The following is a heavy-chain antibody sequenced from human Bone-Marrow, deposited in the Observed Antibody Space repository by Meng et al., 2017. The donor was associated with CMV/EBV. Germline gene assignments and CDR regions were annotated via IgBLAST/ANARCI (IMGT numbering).Heavy chain of an antibody. Sequence: ASVKVSCKASGYTFTSYYMHWVRQAPGQGLEWMGIINPSGGSTSYAQTFQGRVTMIRDTSTSTVYMELSSLRSEDTAVYYCARDPQVPTAIQTHDAFDIWGQGTMVTVSS. V-gene: IGHV1-46*01. CDR1: GYTFTSYY. CDR2: INPSGGST. D-gene: IGHD2-2*01. CDR3: ARDPQVPTAIQTHDAFDI. J-gene: IGHJ3*02.